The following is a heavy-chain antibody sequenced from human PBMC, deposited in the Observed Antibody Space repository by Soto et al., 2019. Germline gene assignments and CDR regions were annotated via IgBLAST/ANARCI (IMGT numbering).Heavy chain of an antibody. CDR1: GYTFTSYD. V-gene: IGHV1-8*01. D-gene: IGHD2-2*01. CDR2: MNPNSGNT. CDR3: ARGMEGYCSSTSCYYMDV. Sequence: QVPLVQSGAEVKKPGASVKVSCKASGYTFTSYDINWVRQATGQGLEWMGWMNPNSGNTGYAQKFQGRVTMTRNTSISTAYMELSSLRSEDTAVYYCARGMEGYCSSTSCYYMDVWGKGTTVTVSS. J-gene: IGHJ6*03.